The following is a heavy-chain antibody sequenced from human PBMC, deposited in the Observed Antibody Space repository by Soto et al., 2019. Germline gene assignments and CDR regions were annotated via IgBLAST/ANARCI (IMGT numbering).Heavy chain of an antibody. CDR3: AKRAYCSSTTCYHCFDY. Sequence: EVQLLESGGGLVQPGGSLRLSCAASGFTFSTYDMSWVRQAPGKGLEWVSLFSSTGGSTFYADSVKGRFTISRDNSKNTLYRQINSQRAEDTAVYYCAKRAYCSSTTCYHCFDYWGQGTLVTVSS. D-gene: IGHD2-2*01. CDR2: FSSTGGST. CDR1: GFTFSTYD. J-gene: IGHJ4*02. V-gene: IGHV3-23*01.